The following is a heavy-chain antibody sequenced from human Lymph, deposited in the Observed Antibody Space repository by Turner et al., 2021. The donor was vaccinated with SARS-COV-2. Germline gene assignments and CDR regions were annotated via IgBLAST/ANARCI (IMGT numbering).Heavy chain of an antibody. V-gene: IGHV1-18*01. J-gene: IGHJ5*02. Sequence: QVQLVQSGVEVKKPGAAVKVPCKASGYTFTNYGISWVRQAPGEGLEWMGWISGNNDNTNYAQKLQGRVTMTTDTSTSTAYMELRSLRSDDTAVYYCARSNFDWLFSPDWFDPWGQGTLVIVSS. CDR2: ISGNNDNT. CDR3: ARSNFDWLFSPDWFDP. D-gene: IGHD3-9*01. CDR1: GYTFTNYG.